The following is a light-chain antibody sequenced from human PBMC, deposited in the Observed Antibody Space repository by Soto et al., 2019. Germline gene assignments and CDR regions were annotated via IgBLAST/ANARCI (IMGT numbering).Light chain of an antibody. J-gene: IGKJ1*01. V-gene: IGKV1-27*01. CDR3: QQYYSYPIT. CDR2: TSS. Sequence: DIQMTQSPSSLSATVGDRVTITCRASQDISNYLSWYQQKPGKVPKLLIYTSSTLQSGVPSRFSGSGSGTDFTLTISSLQPEDVATYYCQQYYSYPITFGQGSKVDIK. CDR1: QDISNY.